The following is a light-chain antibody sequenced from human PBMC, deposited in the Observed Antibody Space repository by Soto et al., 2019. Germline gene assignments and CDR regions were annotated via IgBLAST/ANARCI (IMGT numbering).Light chain of an antibody. CDR1: QSVGNS. J-gene: IGKJ2*01. CDR3: QQGKTFPYT. Sequence: EIVLTQSPATLSLSPGERASLSCRASQSVGNSLAWYQHKPGQAPRLLIYDVSNRATGIPARFSGSGSGTDFTLTISGLQPEDFATYYCQQGKTFPYTFGQGTRLET. V-gene: IGKV3-11*01. CDR2: DVS.